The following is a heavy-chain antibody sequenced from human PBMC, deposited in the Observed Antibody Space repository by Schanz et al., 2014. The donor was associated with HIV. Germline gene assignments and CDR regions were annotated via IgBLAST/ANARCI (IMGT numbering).Heavy chain of an antibody. CDR2: IPPSGGTT. D-gene: IGHD2-15*01. Sequence: QVQLVQSGAEVKKSGSSVKVSCKASGGTIRNLGSIWVRQAPGQGLECMGLIPPSGGTTTYAQKFQGRVTLTRDTTATTVYMELSSLKSEDTAVYYCARTHYSVVSSRAMDVWGQGTTVTVSS. J-gene: IGHJ6*02. CDR1: GGTIRNLG. V-gene: IGHV1-46*01. CDR3: ARTHYSVVSSRAMDV.